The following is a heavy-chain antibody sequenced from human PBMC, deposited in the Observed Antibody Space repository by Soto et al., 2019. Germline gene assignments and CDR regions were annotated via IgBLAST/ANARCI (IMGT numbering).Heavy chain of an antibody. V-gene: IGHV3-30*18. J-gene: IGHJ6*02. D-gene: IGHD4-17*01. Sequence: QVQLVESGGGEVQPGRSLTISCAASGFTFSTYGMHWVRQTPGKGLEWVAVISYDGTNKFYSDSVKGRFTISRDNFKNTLTLQRNRLRADDTAVYSCAKDLQSYGDYDYYCYAMDVWGLGTRVTVSS. CDR1: GFTFSTYG. CDR3: AKDLQSYGDYDYYCYAMDV. CDR2: ISYDGTNK.